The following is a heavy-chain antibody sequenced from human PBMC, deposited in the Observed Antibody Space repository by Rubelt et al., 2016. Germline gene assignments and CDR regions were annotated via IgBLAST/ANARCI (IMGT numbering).Heavy chain of an antibody. D-gene: IGHD2-21*01. J-gene: IGHJ4*02. V-gene: IGHV3-74*01. Sequence: QVPGKGLVWVSRINSDGSSTSYVDSVKGRFTISRDKAKNTLYLQMNSLRDEDTAVYYCARGSYYFDYWGQGTLVTVSS. CDR3: ARGSYYFDY. CDR2: INSDGSST.